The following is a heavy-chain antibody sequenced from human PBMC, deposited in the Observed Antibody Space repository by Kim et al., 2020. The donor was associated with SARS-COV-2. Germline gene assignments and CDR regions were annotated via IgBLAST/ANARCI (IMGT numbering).Heavy chain of an antibody. V-gene: IGHV4-4*02. CDR2: IYHSGST. CDR3: AREDPSMVAGGRGLYGMDV. CDR1: GGSISSSNW. Sequence: SETLSLTCAVSGGSISSSNWWSWVRQPPGKGLEWIGEIYHSGSTNYNPSLKSRVTISVDKSKNQFSLKLSSVTAADTAVYYCAREDPSMVAGGRGLYGMDVWGQGTTVTVSS. J-gene: IGHJ6*02. D-gene: IGHD6-19*01.